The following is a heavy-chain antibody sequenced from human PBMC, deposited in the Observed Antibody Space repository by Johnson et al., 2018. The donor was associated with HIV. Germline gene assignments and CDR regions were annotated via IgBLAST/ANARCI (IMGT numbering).Heavy chain of an antibody. CDR2: IRYDGSNK. J-gene: IGHJ3*02. Sequence: QVQLVESGGGLVQPGGSLRLSCAASGFTFSSYGMHWVRQAPGKGLEWVAFIRYDGSNKYYAASVKGRFTISRDNSKNTLYLQMNSLRAGDTAVYYCARTLGFGTEDAFDIWGQGTMVTVSS. D-gene: IGHD3-10*01. V-gene: IGHV3-30*02. CDR3: ARTLGFGTEDAFDI. CDR1: GFTFSSYG.